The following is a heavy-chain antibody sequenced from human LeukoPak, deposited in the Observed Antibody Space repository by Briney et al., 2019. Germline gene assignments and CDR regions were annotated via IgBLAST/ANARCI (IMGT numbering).Heavy chain of an antibody. D-gene: IGHD3-22*01. Sequence: GGSLRLSCAASGFTVSSNYMNWVRQAPGKGLEWVSVIYSGGETFYADSVKGRFTISRDNFRNTLYLQMNSLRAEDTAVYYCVRDRGAYYYDTGYWGQGTLVTVSS. V-gene: IGHV3-66*01. CDR3: VRDRGAYYYDTGY. CDR1: GFTVSSNY. J-gene: IGHJ4*02. CDR2: IYSGGET.